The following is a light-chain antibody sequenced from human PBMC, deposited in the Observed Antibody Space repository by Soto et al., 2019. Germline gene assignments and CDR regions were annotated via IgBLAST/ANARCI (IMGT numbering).Light chain of an antibody. Sequence: QSVLTQPASVSGSPGQSITISCTGTSSDVGGYNYVSWYQQHPGKAPKLMIYEVSNRPSGVSNRSSGSKSGNTASLTISGLQAEDEADYYCSSYTSSTFYVFXTGTKVTVL. CDR3: SSYTSSTFYV. V-gene: IGLV2-14*01. CDR2: EVS. J-gene: IGLJ1*01. CDR1: SSDVGGYNY.